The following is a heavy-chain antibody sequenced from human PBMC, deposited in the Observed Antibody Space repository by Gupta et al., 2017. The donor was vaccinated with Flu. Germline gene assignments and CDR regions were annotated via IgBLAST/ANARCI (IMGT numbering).Heavy chain of an antibody. D-gene: IGHD2-15*01. Sequence: QVQLQQWGPGLLKPSETLSLTCTLSGGSFRYYYWSWIRQPPGKGLEWIAEINHSGNTNYNPSLKSRVTISIDTSKNQFSLKLTSVTAADSAVYYCAGELYCTGGGCYLEGSGYWGQGTLVTVSS. CDR2: INHSGNT. CDR3: AGELYCTGGGCYLEGSGY. J-gene: IGHJ4*02. V-gene: IGHV4-34*01. CDR1: GGSFRYYY.